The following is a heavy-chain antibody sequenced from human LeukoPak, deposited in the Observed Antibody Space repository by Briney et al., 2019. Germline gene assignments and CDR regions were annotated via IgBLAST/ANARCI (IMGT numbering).Heavy chain of an antibody. J-gene: IGHJ5*02. CDR3: AKGPYSGFS. V-gene: IGHV3-23*01. CDR2: ISGSGST. Sequence: QTGGSLRLSCAASGFTFSSYWMSWVRQAPGKGLEWVSAISGSGSTNYADSVKGRFTISRDNSKNTLYLQMNSLRAEDTAVYYCAKGPYSGFSWGQGTLVTVSS. D-gene: IGHD1-26*01. CDR1: GFTFSSYW.